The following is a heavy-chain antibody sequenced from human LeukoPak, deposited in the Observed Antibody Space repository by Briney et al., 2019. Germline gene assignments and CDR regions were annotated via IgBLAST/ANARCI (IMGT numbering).Heavy chain of an antibody. CDR1: GGSISSHY. CDR2: IYYSGST. Sequence: SETLSLTCTVSGGSISSHYWSWIRQPPGKGLEWIGYIYYSGSTNYNPSLKSRVTISVDTSKNQFSLKLSSVTAADTAVYYCARWLQLRPDAFDIWGQGTMVTVSS. J-gene: IGHJ3*02. CDR3: ARWLQLRPDAFDI. D-gene: IGHD5-24*01. V-gene: IGHV4-59*11.